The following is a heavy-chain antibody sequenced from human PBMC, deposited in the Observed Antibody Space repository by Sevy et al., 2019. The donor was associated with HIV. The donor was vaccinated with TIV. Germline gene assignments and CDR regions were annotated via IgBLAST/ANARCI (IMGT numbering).Heavy chain of an antibody. CDR2: ISWSSGNI. D-gene: IGHD1-26*01. Sequence: GGSLRLSCAASGFTFDDYTMNWVRQAPGKGLEWVSGISWSSGNIAYADSVEGGFTSSRDNAKNSLYLQMNSLGVEDTALYYCVKDRSGSYSFDYWGQGTLVTVSS. V-gene: IGHV3-9*01. CDR3: VKDRSGSYSFDY. J-gene: IGHJ4*02. CDR1: GFTFDDYT.